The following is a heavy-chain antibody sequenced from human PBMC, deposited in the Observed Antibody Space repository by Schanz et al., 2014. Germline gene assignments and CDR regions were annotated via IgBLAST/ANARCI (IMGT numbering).Heavy chain of an antibody. V-gene: IGHV3-48*01. CDR2: IATSSSTR. Sequence: EVRLVESGGGLVQPGGSLRLSWEASGFDFNSYSMNGVRQVPGKGLDWLSYIATSSSTRHYADSVKGRVTISRDNAKNSVSLQMRRLRVEDTAVYYCASGVHVSSLQKGLQFWGRGTLVIVSS. J-gene: IGHJ1*01. CDR1: GFDFNSYS. D-gene: IGHD3-10*01. CDR3: ASGVHVSSLQKGLQF.